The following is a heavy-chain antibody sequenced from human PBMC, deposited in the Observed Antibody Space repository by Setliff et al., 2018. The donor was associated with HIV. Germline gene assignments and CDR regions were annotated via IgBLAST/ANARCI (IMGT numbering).Heavy chain of an antibody. CDR2: IYFTGSS. CDR3: ARVQMAYAAFDV. D-gene: IGHD4-17*01. Sequence: TLSLTCTVSGGSISSSSDYWGWIRQPPGKGLEWIGSIYFTGSSDNNPSLKSRVTLSVDTSKHQFSLKLSSVTAADTAVYYCARVQMAYAAFDVWGQGTMVTVSS. V-gene: IGHV4-61*05. J-gene: IGHJ3*01. CDR1: GGSISSSSDY.